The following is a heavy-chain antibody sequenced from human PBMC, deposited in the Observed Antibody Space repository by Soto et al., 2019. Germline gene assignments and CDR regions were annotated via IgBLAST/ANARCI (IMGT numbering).Heavy chain of an antibody. Sequence: PSETLSLTCAVSGGSINSAGYSWSWIRQPPGKGLEWIGYLYLTGNTYYNPSLKSRVTISIDRSKNQFSLKLSSVTAADTAVYYCARLHEAFDSWAQVTLVRVS. CDR1: GGSINSAGYS. J-gene: IGHJ4*02. CDR2: LYLTGNT. CDR3: ARLHEAFDS. V-gene: IGHV4-30-2*01.